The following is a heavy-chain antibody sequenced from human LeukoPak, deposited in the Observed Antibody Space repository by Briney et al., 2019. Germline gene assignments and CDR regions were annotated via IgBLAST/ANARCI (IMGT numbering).Heavy chain of an antibody. D-gene: IGHD3-9*01. V-gene: IGHV4-38-2*02. Sequence: SETLSLTCTVSGGSISSYYWSWIRQPPGKGLQWIGSIYHSGSTYYSPSLKSRVTISVDTSKNQFSLNLSSVTAADAAVYYCARAPRSFDWLLFGGEISWFDPWGQGTLVTVSS. J-gene: IGHJ5*02. CDR3: ARAPRSFDWLLFGGEISWFDP. CDR1: GGSISSYY. CDR2: IYHSGST.